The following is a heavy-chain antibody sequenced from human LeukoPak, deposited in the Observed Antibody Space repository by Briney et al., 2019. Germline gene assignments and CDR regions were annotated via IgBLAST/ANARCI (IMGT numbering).Heavy chain of an antibody. D-gene: IGHD2-2*01. CDR3: ARVRVDTNTWPDWFDP. CDR1: GGSISSSNW. Sequence: SGTLSLTCAVSGGSISSSNWWSWVRQPPGKGLEWIGEIYHSGSANYNPSLKSRVTISVDKSKNRFSLNLTSVTAADTAVYYCARVRVDTNTWPDWFDPWGQGTLVTVSS. V-gene: IGHV4-4*02. J-gene: IGHJ5*02. CDR2: IYHSGSA.